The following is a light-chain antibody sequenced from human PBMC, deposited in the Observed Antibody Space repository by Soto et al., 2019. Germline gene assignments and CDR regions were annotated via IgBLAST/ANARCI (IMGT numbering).Light chain of an antibody. J-gene: IGKJ3*01. V-gene: IGKV3-11*01. CDR2: DAS. CDR3: QQRSDWPLT. CDR1: QSINTY. Sequence: EIVLTQSPATLSLSPGERATLSCRASQSINTYLAWYQQKPGQAPRLLIYDASNRATGIPARFSGSGSGTDFTLTISSLEPEDCAVYYCQQRSDWPLTFGPGTNVDVK.